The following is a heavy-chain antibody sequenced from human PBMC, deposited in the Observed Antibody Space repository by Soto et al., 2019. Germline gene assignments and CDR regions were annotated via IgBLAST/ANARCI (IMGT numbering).Heavy chain of an antibody. CDR1: GFTFGDHY. J-gene: IGHJ4*02. D-gene: IGHD1-20*01. V-gene: IGHV3-72*01. CDR3: VRGYNSFDS. Sequence: EVQLVESGGGLVQPGGSLRLSCVVSGFTFGDHYMDWVRQAPGKGLEWVARSRNKANSHTTEYPASVKGRFSISRDDSKNSLYLQMNSLQTEDTAVYYCVRGYNSFDSWGQGTLVTVSS. CDR2: SRNKANSHTT.